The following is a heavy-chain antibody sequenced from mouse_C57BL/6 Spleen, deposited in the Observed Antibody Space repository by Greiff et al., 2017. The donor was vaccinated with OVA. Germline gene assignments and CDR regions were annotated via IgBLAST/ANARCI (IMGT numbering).Heavy chain of an antibody. D-gene: IGHD2-1*01. CDR1: GYTFTDYN. Sequence: QVQLQQSGPELVKPGASVKIPCKASGYTFTDYNMDWVKQRPGRGLEWIGRIDPNSGGTKYNEKFKSKATLTVDKPSSTAYMQLSSLTAEDSAVYYCARWMPYGNYAYYYAMDYWGQGTSVTVSS. J-gene: IGHJ4*01. CDR3: ARWMPYGNYAYYYAMDY. CDR2: IDPNSGGT. V-gene: IGHV1-72*01.